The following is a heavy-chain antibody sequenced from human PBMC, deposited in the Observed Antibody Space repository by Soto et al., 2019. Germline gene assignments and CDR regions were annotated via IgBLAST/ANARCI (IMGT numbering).Heavy chain of an antibody. CDR1: GFTFSSYA. CDR2: ISGSGGST. CDR3: AKDPYDSSGFDY. V-gene: IGHV3-23*01. D-gene: IGHD3-22*01. Sequence: PGGSLRLSCAASGFTFSSYAMSWVRQAPGKGLEWVSAISGSGGSTYYAESVKGRFTISRDNSKNTLYLQMNSLRAEDTAVYYCAKDPYDSSGFDYWGQGTLVTVSS. J-gene: IGHJ4*02.